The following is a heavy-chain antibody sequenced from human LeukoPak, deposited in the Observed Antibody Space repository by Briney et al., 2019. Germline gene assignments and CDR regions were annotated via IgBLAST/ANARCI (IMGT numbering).Heavy chain of an antibody. CDR3: AREILTGYVFDI. CDR1: GFTFSTYA. CDR2: ISYDGTNK. D-gene: IGHD7-27*01. J-gene: IGHJ3*02. Sequence: PGRSLRLSCAASGFTFSTYAMHWVRQAPGKGLEWVAFISYDGTNKYCADSVKGRFTISRDNSKNTLYLQMNSLRAEDTALYYCAREILTGYVFDIWGQGTMVTVSS. V-gene: IGHV3-30-3*01.